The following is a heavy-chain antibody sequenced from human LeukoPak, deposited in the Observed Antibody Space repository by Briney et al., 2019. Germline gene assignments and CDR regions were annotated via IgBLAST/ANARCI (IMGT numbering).Heavy chain of an antibody. J-gene: IGHJ5*02. V-gene: IGHV4-34*01. CDR3: ARDGRDYDSSGLSGRGWFDP. Sequence: SDTLSLTCAVYGGSFSGYYWSWIRQPPGKGLEWIGEINHSGSTNYNPSLKSRVTISVDTSKNQFSLKLSSVTAADTAVYYCARDGRDYDSSGLSGRGWFDPWGQGTLVTVSS. D-gene: IGHD3-22*01. CDR1: GGSFSGYY. CDR2: INHSGST.